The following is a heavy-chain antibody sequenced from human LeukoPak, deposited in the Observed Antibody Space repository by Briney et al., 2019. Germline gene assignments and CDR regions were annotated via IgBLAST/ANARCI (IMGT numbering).Heavy chain of an antibody. V-gene: IGHV4-30-4*01. D-gene: IGHD3-22*01. CDR1: GGSISSGDYY. J-gene: IGHJ4*02. CDR3: ARGKSYYYDSSGYYFDY. CDR2: IYYSGST. Sequence: SQTLSLTCTVSGGSISSGDYYWSWIRQPPGKGLEWIGYIYYSGSTYYNPSLKSRVTISVDRSKNQFSLKLSSVTAADTAVYYCARGKSYYYDSSGYYFDYWGQGTLVTVSS.